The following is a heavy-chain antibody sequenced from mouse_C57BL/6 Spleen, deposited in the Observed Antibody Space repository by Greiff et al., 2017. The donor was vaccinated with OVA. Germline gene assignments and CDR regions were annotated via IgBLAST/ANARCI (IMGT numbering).Heavy chain of an antibody. CDR3: ARRRGDGLAMDY. CDR2: IYPGDGDT. J-gene: IGHJ4*01. V-gene: IGHV1-80*01. CDR1: GYAFSSYW. Sequence: VQLQESGAELVKPGASVKISCKASGYAFSSYWMNWVKQRPGKGLEWIGQIYPGDGDTNYNGKFKGKATLTAAQSSSTAYMQLSSLTSEDSAVYFCARRRGDGLAMDYWGQGTSVTVSS.